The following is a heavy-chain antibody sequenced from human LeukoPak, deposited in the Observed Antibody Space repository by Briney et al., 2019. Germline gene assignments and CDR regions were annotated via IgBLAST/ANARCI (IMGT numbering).Heavy chain of an antibody. CDR2: IYYSGST. Sequence: SETLSLTCTFSGGSISSGGYYWSWIRQHPGKGLEWIGYIYYSGSTYYNPSLKSRVTISVDTSKNQFSLKLSSVTAADTAVYYCARSRHCSGGSCYSGELDYWGQGTLVTVSS. J-gene: IGHJ4*02. D-gene: IGHD2-15*01. CDR3: ARSRHCSGGSCYSGELDY. CDR1: GGSISSGGYY. V-gene: IGHV4-31*03.